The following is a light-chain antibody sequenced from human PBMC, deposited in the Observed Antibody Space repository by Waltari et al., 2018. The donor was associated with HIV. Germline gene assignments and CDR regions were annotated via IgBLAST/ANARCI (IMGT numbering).Light chain of an antibody. V-gene: IGLV2-11*01. J-gene: IGLJ2*01. CDR3: CSFAGSYTWL. Sequence: QSALTQPRSVSGSPGQSVTISCTGTSSDVGGYNYVSWYQQLPGKAPKLMIYDLTERPSGVPARFSGSKSGNTASLTISGLQAEDDADYYCCSFAGSYTWLFGGGTKLTVL. CDR1: SSDVGGYNY. CDR2: DLT.